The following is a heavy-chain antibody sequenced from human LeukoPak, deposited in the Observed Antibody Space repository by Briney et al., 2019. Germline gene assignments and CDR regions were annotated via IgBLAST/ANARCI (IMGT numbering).Heavy chain of an antibody. Sequence: GRSLRFSCAASGFTFSSYAMHWVRQAPGKGLEWVAVISYDGSNKYYADSVKGRSTISRDNSKNTLYLQMNSLRAEDTAVYYCAREARWGAFDIWGQGTMVTVSS. CDR2: ISYDGSNK. CDR3: AREARWGAFDI. CDR1: GFTFSSYA. D-gene: IGHD3-16*01. J-gene: IGHJ3*02. V-gene: IGHV3-30-3*01.